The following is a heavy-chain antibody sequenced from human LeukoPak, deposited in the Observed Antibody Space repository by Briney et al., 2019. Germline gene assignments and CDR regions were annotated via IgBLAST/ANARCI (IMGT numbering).Heavy chain of an antibody. J-gene: IGHJ5*02. CDR3: ARESVVAGNWLDP. CDR2: IYYSGST. V-gene: IGHV4-59*06. Sequence: PSETLSLTCTVSGGSISSSYWSWIRQHPGKGLEWIGYIYYSGSTYCNPSLKSRATISVDTSENQFSLRLTSVTAADTAVYYCARESVVAGNWLDPWGQGTLVTVSS. CDR1: GGSISSSY. D-gene: IGHD2-15*01.